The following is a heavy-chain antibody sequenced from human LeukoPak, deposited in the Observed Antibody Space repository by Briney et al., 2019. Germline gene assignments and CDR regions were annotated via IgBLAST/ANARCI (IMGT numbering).Heavy chain of an antibody. CDR1: GYTFTSYG. D-gene: IGHD3-22*01. CDR2: ISAYNGNT. J-gene: IGHJ4*02. Sequence: GASVKVSCKASGYTFTSYGISWVRQAPGQGLEWMGWISAYNGNTNYAQKLQGRVTMTTDTSTSTAYMELRSLRSDDTAVYYCARVDYYDSSGQYHFDCWGQGTLVTVSS. V-gene: IGHV1-18*01. CDR3: ARVDYYDSSGQYHFDC.